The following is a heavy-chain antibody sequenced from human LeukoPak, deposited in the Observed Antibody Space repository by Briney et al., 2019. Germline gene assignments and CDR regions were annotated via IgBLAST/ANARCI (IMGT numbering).Heavy chain of an antibody. V-gene: IGHV3-64*01. D-gene: IGHD5-18*01. CDR2: ISSDGGKT. CDR3: ARSIRAGYGLFDS. J-gene: IGHJ4*03. CDR1: GFTFSSYA. Sequence: GGSLRLSCAASGFTFSSYAMYWVRQAPGKGLEYVSAISSDGGKTYYANSVKGRFTISRDNSKNTLYLQMGTLRVEDMALYHCARSIRAGYGLFDSWGHRTIVTVSS.